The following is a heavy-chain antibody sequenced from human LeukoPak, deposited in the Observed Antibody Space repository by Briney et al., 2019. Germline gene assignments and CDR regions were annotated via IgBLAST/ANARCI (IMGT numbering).Heavy chain of an antibody. CDR2: IKKDGSEK. Sequence: GGSLRLSCAASGFTFSSYWMSWVRQAPGKGLEWVANIKKDGSEKYYADSVKGRFTISRDNAKNSLYLQMNSLRAEDTAVYYCARESLSGYDLYYCNYWGQGTPVTVSS. J-gene: IGHJ4*02. CDR1: GFTFSSYW. CDR3: ARESLSGYDLYYCNY. D-gene: IGHD5-12*01. V-gene: IGHV3-7*04.